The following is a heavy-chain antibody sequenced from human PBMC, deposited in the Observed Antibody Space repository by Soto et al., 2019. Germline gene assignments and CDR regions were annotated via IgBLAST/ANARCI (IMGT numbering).Heavy chain of an antibody. CDR2: IYYSGNT. CDR1: VGSISSYF. J-gene: IGHJ4*02. Sequence: SETLSLTCTVSVGSISSYFWSWIRQPPGKGLEWIGYIYYSGNTNYNSSLKSRVTISVDTSKNQFSLRLTSVTAADTAVYYCARVRREYDNSGPVDYWGQGTLVTVSS. V-gene: IGHV4-59*12. CDR3: ARVRREYDNSGPVDY. D-gene: IGHD3-22*01.